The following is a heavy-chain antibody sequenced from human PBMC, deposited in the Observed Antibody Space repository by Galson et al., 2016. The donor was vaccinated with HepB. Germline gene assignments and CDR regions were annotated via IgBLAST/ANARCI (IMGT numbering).Heavy chain of an antibody. CDR3: AREIAVDNKIAGTDS. Sequence: SLRLSCAASGFIFSSYGMNWVRQAPGKGLAWVAVTSYDGNIKYYADSVKGRFTISRDNSRNMVFLQMNSLRPEDSAAYYCAREIAVDNKIAGTDSWGQGTLVTVSS. J-gene: IGHJ5*01. CDR2: TSYDGNIK. V-gene: IGHV3-30*03. D-gene: IGHD6-19*01. CDR1: GFIFSSYG.